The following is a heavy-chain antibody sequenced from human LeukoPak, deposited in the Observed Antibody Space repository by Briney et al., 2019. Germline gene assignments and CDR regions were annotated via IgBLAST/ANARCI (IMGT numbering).Heavy chain of an antibody. CDR2: ISGNGDST. V-gene: IGHV3-64*01. J-gene: IGHJ5*02. CDR3: AREVYAGDWFDP. Sequence: GGSLRLSCAASGFTFSTCAMHWVRQAPGKGLEYVAAISGNGDSTYYANSVKGRFTISRDNSKNTLYLQMGSLRPEDMAVYYCAREVYAGDWFDPWGQGTLVTVSS. D-gene: IGHD2-8*01. CDR1: GFTFSTCA.